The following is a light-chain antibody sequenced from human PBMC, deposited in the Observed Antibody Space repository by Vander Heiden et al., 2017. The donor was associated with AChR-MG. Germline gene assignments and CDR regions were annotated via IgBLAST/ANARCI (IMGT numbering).Light chain of an antibody. Sequence: EIVLTHSPGTLPLSQGERASLSCRASQSVSSSYLARYQQKPGQAPRLLIYGASSRATGIPDRCSGSGSGTDFTLTISRREPEDFAVYYCQQYGSSPRDTFGQGTKLEIK. J-gene: IGKJ2*01. CDR1: QSVSSSY. CDR3: QQYGSSPRDT. CDR2: GAS. V-gene: IGKV3-20*01.